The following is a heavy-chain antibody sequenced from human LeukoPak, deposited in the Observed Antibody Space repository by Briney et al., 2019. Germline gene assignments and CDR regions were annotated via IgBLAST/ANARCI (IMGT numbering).Heavy chain of an antibody. J-gene: IGHJ5*02. CDR3: ARDLEQWGFDP. Sequence: SETLSLTCTVSGGSISSGDYYWSWIRQPPGKGLEWIGYIYYSGSTYYNPSLKSRVTISVDTSKNQFSLKLSSVTAADTAVYYCARDLEQWGFDPWGQGTLVTVSS. CDR1: GGSISSGDYY. V-gene: IGHV4-30-4*08. D-gene: IGHD6-19*01. CDR2: IYYSGST.